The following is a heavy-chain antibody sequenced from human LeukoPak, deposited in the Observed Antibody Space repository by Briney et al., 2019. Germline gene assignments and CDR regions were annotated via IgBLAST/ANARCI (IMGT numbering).Heavy chain of an antibody. V-gene: IGHV3-74*01. CDR2: INSDRSNT. CDR1: GFTFSDYW. CDR3: AIYCSSASCYSRGPK. J-gene: IGHJ4*02. Sequence: PGGSLRLSCAASGFTFSDYWMYWVRQAPGKGLVWVSYINSDRSNTNYADSVKGRFTVSRDNAKNTLYLQMDSLRAEDTAVYYCAIYCSSASCYSRGPKWGQGTLVTVSS. D-gene: IGHD2-2*01.